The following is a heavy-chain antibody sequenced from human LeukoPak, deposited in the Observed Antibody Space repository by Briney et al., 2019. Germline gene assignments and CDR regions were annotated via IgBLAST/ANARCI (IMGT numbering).Heavy chain of an antibody. J-gene: IGHJ4*02. CDR1: GGSFSGYY. CDR3: ARGQQQLGRGIDY. V-gene: IGHV4-34*01. Sequence: SETLSLTCAVYGGSFSGYYWSWIRQPPGKGLEWIGEINHSGSTNYNPSLKSRVTISVDTSKNQFSLKLSSVTAADTAVYYCARGQQQLGRGIDYWGQGTLVTVS. D-gene: IGHD6-13*01. CDR2: INHSGST.